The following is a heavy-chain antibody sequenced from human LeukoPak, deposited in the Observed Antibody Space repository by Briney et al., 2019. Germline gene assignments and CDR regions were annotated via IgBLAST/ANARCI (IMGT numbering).Heavy chain of an antibody. CDR3: ARVGPWSSSWQYYYGMDV. Sequence: SETLSLTCPVSGGSISSYYWSWIRQPPGKGLEWIGYIYYSGSTNYNPSLKSRVTISVDTSKNQFSLKLSSVTAADTAVYYCARVGPWSSSWQYYYGMDVWGQGTTVTVSS. V-gene: IGHV4-59*01. CDR1: GGSISSYY. CDR2: IYYSGST. J-gene: IGHJ6*02. D-gene: IGHD6-13*01.